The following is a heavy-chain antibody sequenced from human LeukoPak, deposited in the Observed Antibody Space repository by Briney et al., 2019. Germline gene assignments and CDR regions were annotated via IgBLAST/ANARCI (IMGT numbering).Heavy chain of an antibody. Sequence: GGSLRLSCAATGFTFSNSAMSWVRRAPGKGLEWVSTLSGSGITTYYADSVKGRFTISRDNSKNTLYLQMNSLRAEDKAVYYCAKGIYSSGWSYFDYWGHGTLVTVSS. D-gene: IGHD6-19*01. V-gene: IGHV3-23*01. CDR3: AKGIYSSGWSYFDY. J-gene: IGHJ4*01. CDR1: GFTFSNSA. CDR2: LSGSGITT.